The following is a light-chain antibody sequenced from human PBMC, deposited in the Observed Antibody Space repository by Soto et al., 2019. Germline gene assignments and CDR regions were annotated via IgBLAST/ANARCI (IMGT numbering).Light chain of an antibody. CDR2: AAS. V-gene: IGKV1-5*01. J-gene: IGKJ4*01. CDR3: QQYNSWQLS. CDR1: QTISFS. Sequence: DIQMTQSPSTLSAFVGDRVTITCRASQTISFSLAWYQQKAGKAPKLLIYAASSLQGGVPSRFSGSGSGTEFTLTISSLQPDDFATYYCQQYNSWQLSFGGGTKVDI.